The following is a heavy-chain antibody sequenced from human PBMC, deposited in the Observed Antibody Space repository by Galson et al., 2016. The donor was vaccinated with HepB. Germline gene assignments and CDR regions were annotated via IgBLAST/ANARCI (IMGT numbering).Heavy chain of an antibody. Sequence: SLRLSCAASGFTSSSYGMHWVRQAPGKGLEWVAVISYDGSDKYYADSVKGRFTISRDNSKNTLYLQMNSLRAEDTAVYYCAKRKGYGSGGVIYYYYGMDVGGQGTTVTVAS. CDR2: ISYDGSDK. CDR3: AKRKGYGSGGVIYYYYGMDV. CDR1: GFTSSSYG. V-gene: IGHV3-30*18. J-gene: IGHJ6*02. D-gene: IGHD3-10*01.